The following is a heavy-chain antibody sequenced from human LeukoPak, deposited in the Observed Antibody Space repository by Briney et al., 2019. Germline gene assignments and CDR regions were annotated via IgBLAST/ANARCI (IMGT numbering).Heavy chain of an antibody. Sequence: GGSLRLSCVASGFSFSNAWMNWVRQAPGKGLERVGRIQRNVDGGTTDYATPLRGRFTISRDDSRDTLYLQINSLKTEDTAVYYCVTDYNWNDACGYWGQGTLVTVSS. CDR3: VTDYNWNDACGY. CDR2: IQRNVDGGTT. D-gene: IGHD1-1*01. CDR1: GFSFSNAW. J-gene: IGHJ4*02. V-gene: IGHV3-15*01.